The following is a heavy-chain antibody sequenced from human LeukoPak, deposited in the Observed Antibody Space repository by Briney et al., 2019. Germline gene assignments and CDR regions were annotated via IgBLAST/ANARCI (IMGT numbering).Heavy chain of an antibody. CDR2: INGDASNT. CDR1: GLTFNSYW. Sequence: PGGSLRLSCAASGLTFNSYWMHWVRQVAGKGLVWVARINGDASNTNYADSVKGRFTISRDNAKNTLYLQMNSLRVDDTAVYYCARAMPHDNWFDPWGQGSLVTVSA. V-gene: IGHV3-74*01. J-gene: IGHJ5*02. CDR3: ARAMPHDNWFDP. D-gene: IGHD2-2*01.